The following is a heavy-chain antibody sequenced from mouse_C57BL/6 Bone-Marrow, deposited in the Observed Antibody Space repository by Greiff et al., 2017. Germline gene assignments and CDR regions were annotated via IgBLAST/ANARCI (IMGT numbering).Heavy chain of an antibody. V-gene: IGHV1-15*01. D-gene: IGHD4-1*01. CDR2: IDPETGGT. CDR3: TRSPLTVFAY. CDR1: GYTFTDYE. J-gene: IGHJ3*01. Sequence: QVQLQQSGAELVRPGASVTLSCKASGYTFTDYEMHWVKQTPVHGLEWIGAIDPETGGTAYNQKFKGKAILTADKSSSTAYMELRSLTSEASAVYYCTRSPLTVFAYWGQGTLVTVSA.